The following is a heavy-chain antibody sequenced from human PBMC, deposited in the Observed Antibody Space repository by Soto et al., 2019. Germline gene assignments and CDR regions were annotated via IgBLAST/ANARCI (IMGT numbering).Heavy chain of an antibody. Sequence: SETLSLTCPVSGGSISSSSYYWGWIRQPPGKGLEWIGTIYYSGNTYYNPSLKSRVTISVDTAKNQFSLKLSSVTAADTAVYYCARDFIDTMVRGVLRFDPWGQGTLVTVSS. J-gene: IGHJ5*02. CDR3: ARDFIDTMVRGVLRFDP. CDR2: IYYSGNT. D-gene: IGHD3-10*01. CDR1: GGSISSSSYY. V-gene: IGHV4-39*07.